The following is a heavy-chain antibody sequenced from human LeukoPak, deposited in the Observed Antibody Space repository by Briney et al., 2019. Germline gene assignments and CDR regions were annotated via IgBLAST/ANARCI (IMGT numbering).Heavy chain of an antibody. J-gene: IGHJ4*02. CDR2: IHPGDSDT. D-gene: IGHD3-22*01. Sequence: GESLTISCQGSVYTFTTYWIAWVSQLPGKGLEWMGLIHPGDSDTRYSPSFQGQVTISADKSITTADLQWSSLKASDTAMYYCARLSSAYSGAFDYWGQGTLVTVSS. V-gene: IGHV5-51*01. CDR3: ARLSSAYSGAFDY. CDR1: VYTFTTYW.